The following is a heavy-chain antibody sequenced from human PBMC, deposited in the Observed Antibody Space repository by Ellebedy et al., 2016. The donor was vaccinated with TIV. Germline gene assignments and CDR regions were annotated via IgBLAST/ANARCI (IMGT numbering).Heavy chain of an antibody. D-gene: IGHD2-21*01. J-gene: IGHJ6*01. CDR1: GFTVSTTY. V-gene: IGHV3-66*01. CDR2: IFHGGST. Sequence: PGGSLRLSCEASGFTVSTTYMSWVRQAPGKGLEWVAVIFHGGSTYYANSVKGRFIVSRDNSKNTLFLQMSALRTEDTAVYYCAITYHTFYGMDVWGQGTTVTVSS. CDR3: AITYHTFYGMDV.